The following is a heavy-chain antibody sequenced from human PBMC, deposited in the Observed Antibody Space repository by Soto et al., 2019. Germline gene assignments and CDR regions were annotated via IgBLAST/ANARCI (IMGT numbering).Heavy chain of an antibody. D-gene: IGHD4-4*01. Sequence: ASVKVSCKASGATFSSYAISWVRQAPGQGLEWMGGIIPIFGTANYAQKFQGRVTITADESTSTAYMELSSLRSEDTAVYYCARDLGGSNHNCSDPCGPGPLRTVSS. CDR1: GATFSSYA. CDR3: ARDLGGSNHNCSDP. J-gene: IGHJ5*02. CDR2: IIPIFGTA. V-gene: IGHV1-69*13.